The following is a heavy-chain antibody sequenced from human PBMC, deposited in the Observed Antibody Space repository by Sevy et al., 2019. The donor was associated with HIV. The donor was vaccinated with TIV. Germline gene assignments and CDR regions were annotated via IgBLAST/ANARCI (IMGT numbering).Heavy chain of an antibody. D-gene: IGHD3-22*01. CDR1: GFTFGNYW. Sequence: GGSLRLSCAASGFTFGNYWMHWVRQAPGKGLVWISRINNDGSNTNYADSVKGRFTISRDNAKNSLYLQMNSLRAEDTAVYYCARLRDDSSGFHLDYWGQGTLVTVSS. V-gene: IGHV3-74*01. J-gene: IGHJ4*02. CDR2: INNDGSNT. CDR3: ARLRDDSSGFHLDY.